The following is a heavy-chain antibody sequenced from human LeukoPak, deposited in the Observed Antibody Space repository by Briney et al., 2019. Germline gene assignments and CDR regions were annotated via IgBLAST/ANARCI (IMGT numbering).Heavy chain of an antibody. D-gene: IGHD6-19*01. CDR1: GGSFSGYY. V-gene: IGHV4-34*01. CDR2: INHSGST. CDR3: ARAHKTRRGYSSGLDY. J-gene: IGHJ4*02. Sequence: SETLSLTCAVYGGSFSGYYWSWIRQPPGKGLGWIGEINHSGSTNYNPSLKSRVTISVDTSKNQFSLKLSSVTAADTAVYYCARAHKTRRGYSSGLDYWGQGTLVTVSS.